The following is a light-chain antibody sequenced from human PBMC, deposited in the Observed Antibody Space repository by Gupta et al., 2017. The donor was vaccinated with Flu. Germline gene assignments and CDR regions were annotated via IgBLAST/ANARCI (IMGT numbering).Light chain of an antibody. Sequence: IHMTQSPSSLSASVGDRVTITCRASQSISSYLNWYQQKPGKAPKLLIYAASSVQSGVPPKFSGSQSCTGLSLSISRLPTEDLPPSYSRQREGALRTCGQSTKLGI. J-gene: IGKJ2*01. CDR3: RQREGALRT. V-gene: IGKV1-39*01. CDR1: QSISSY. CDR2: AAS.